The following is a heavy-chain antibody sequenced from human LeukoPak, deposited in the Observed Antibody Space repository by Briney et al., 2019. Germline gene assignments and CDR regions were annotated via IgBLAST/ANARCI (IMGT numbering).Heavy chain of an antibody. CDR3: AKDRQLDWFDP. Sequence: GGSLRLSCAASGFTFSSYAMSWVRQAQGKGLEWVSTISGSGGSTYYADPVKGRFTISSTNSKNPLYLQMNSLSAEDTAVYYCAKDRQLDWFDPWGQGTLVTVSS. D-gene: IGHD6-19*01. J-gene: IGHJ5*02. CDR1: GFTFSSYA. CDR2: ISGSGGST. V-gene: IGHV3-23*01.